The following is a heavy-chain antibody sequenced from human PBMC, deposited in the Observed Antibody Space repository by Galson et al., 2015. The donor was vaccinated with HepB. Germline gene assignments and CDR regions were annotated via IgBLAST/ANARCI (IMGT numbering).Heavy chain of an antibody. V-gene: IGHV3-30*09. J-gene: IGHJ4*02. CDR2: ISYDGSNK. CDR1: GFTFSSYA. D-gene: IGHD4-17*01. Sequence: SLRLSCAASGFTFSSYAMHWVRQAPGKGLEWVAVISYDGSNKYYADSAKGRFAISRDNSKNTLYLQMNSLRAEDTAVYYCARDAGYGDYMIFDYWGQGTLVTVSS. CDR3: ARDAGYGDYMIFDY.